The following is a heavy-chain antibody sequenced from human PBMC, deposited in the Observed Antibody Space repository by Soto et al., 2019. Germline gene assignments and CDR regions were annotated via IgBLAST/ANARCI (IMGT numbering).Heavy chain of an antibody. CDR1: GFTFSSYG. D-gene: IGHD6-13*01. Sequence: QVQLVESGGGVVQPGRSLRLSCAASGFTFSSYGMHWVRQAPGKGLEWVAVIWYDGSNKYYADSVKGRFTISRDNSKNTLYLQMNSLRAEDTAVYYCARDGQQLVYGMDVWGQGTTVTVSS. CDR3: ARDGQQLVYGMDV. CDR2: IWYDGSNK. J-gene: IGHJ6*02. V-gene: IGHV3-33*01.